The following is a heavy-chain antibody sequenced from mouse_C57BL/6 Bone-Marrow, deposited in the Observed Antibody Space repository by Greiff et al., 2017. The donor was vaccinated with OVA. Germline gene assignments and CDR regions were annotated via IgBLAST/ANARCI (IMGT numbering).Heavy chain of an antibody. Sequence: VQLQQPGTELVKPGASVKLSCKASGYTFPSYWMHWVKQRPGQGLEWIGNINPSNGGTNYNEKFKSKATLTVDKSSSTAYMQLSSRTSEDAAFYYCERDGLLPAWFADWGQGTLVTVSA. V-gene: IGHV1-53*01. D-gene: IGHD1-1*01. CDR3: ERDGLLPAWFAD. CDR2: INPSNGGT. J-gene: IGHJ3*01. CDR1: GYTFPSYW.